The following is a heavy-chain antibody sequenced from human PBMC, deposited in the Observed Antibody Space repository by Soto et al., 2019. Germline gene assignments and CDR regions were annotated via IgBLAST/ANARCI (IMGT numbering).Heavy chain of an antibody. J-gene: IGHJ4*02. CDR2: ISAYNGNT. CDR3: ARDGYSGSSLDY. CDR1: GYTFTSYG. V-gene: IGHV1-18*04. Sequence: ASVKVSCKASGYTFTSYGISWVRQAPGQGLEWMGWISAYNGNTNYAQKLQGRVTMTTDKSTRTAYMALRSLRSDDTAVYYCARDGYSGSSLDYWGQGTLVTVSS. D-gene: IGHD1-26*01.